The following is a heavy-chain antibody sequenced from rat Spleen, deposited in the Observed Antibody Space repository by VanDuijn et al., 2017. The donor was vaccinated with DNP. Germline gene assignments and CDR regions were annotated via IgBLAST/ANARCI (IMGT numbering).Heavy chain of an antibody. CDR3: ARWTMGITLDY. Sequence: QVQLKESGPGLVQPSQTLSLTCTVSGFSFTSNGVSWVRQPPGKGLEWIAAISSGGSPYYNSALKSRLSISRDNSKSQVFLKMNSLQTEDTAMYFCARWTMGITLDYWGQGVMVTVSS. J-gene: IGHJ2*01. CDR1: GFSFTSNG. D-gene: IGHD1-9*01. V-gene: IGHV2S12*01. CDR2: ISSGGSP.